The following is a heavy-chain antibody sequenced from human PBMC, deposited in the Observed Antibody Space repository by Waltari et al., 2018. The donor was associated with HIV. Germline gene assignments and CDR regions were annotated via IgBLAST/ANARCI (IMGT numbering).Heavy chain of an antibody. D-gene: IGHD1-26*01. CDR3: AALGSFYS. Sequence: EVQLVESGGGLVQPGGSLRLSCAASGFTFSTYDMHWSRQATGKGREWVSTIAPSGYTYYPGTVKGRFTISRENAKNSLYLQMNSLRAEDTAVYYCAALGSFYSWGQGTLVTVSS. CDR1: GFTFSTYD. CDR2: IAPSGYT. J-gene: IGHJ5*01. V-gene: IGHV3-13*04.